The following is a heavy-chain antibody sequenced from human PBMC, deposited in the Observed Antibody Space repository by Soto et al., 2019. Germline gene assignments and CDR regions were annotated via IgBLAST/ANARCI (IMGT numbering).Heavy chain of an antibody. CDR3: ARGYEQWLVGGWFDP. CDR1: GFSFRSYA. V-gene: IGHV3-23*01. CDR2: LSGSSDNT. D-gene: IGHD6-19*01. Sequence: EVQLLESGGGLVQPGGSLRLSCAASGFSFRSYAMSWVRQAPGKGLEWVSALSGSSDNTYYADSVKGRFTISRDNAKNSLYLQMNSLRAEDTAVYYCARGYEQWLVGGWFDPWGQGTLVTVSS. J-gene: IGHJ5*02.